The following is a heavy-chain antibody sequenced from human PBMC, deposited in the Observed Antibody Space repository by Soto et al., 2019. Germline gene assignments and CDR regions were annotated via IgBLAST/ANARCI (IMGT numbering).Heavy chain of an antibody. V-gene: IGHV3-74*01. CDR3: AREPAGRAWAGATDY. D-gene: IGHD1-26*01. CDR1: GFTFSSYW. CDR2: INTDGSST. Sequence: EVQLVESGGGLVQPGGSLRLSCAASGFTFSSYWMHWVRQAPGKGLVWVSRINTDGSSTSYADSVKGRFTISRDTAENTLYLQMNSLRVEDTAIYYFAREPAGRAWAGATDYGGQGTLVTFSS. J-gene: IGHJ4*02.